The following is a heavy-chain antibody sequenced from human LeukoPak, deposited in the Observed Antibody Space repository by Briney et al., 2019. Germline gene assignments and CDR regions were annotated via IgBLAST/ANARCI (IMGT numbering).Heavy chain of an antibody. CDR1: GYTFTGYY. D-gene: IGHD3-10*01. V-gene: IGHV1-2*02. Sequence: ASVKVSCKASGYTFTGYYMHWVRQAPGQGLEWMGWINPNSGGTNYAQKFQGRVTMTRDTSISTAYMELSRLRSDDTAVYYCARAAYYYGSGSYSQFDYWGQGTLVTVSS. J-gene: IGHJ4*02. CDR2: INPNSGGT. CDR3: ARAAYYYGSGSYSQFDY.